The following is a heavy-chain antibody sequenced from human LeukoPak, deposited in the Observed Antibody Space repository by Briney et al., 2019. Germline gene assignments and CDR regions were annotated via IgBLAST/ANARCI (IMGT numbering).Heavy chain of an antibody. CDR2: VYYSGST. J-gene: IGHJ4*02. Sequence: PSETLSLTCIVSGGSVSSPNSYWSWIRQPPGKGLEWIGNVYYSGSTNYNPSLKSRVTISVDTSKNQFSLKPSSVTAADTAVYYCARVRYDFWSGYPIDYYFDYWGQGTLVTVSS. D-gene: IGHD3-3*01. V-gene: IGHV4-61*01. CDR1: GGSVSSPNSY. CDR3: ARVRYDFWSGYPIDYYFDY.